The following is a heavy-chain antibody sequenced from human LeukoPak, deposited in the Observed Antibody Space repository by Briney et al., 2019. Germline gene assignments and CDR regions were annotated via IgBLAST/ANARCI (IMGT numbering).Heavy chain of an antibody. J-gene: IGHJ3*02. D-gene: IGHD5-24*01. CDR3: AKDMADGYNWLGDAFDI. V-gene: IGHV3-9*01. CDR1: GFTFDDYA. Sequence: GGSLRLSCAASGFTFDDYAMHWVRQAPGKGLEWVSGISWNSGSIGYADSVKGRFTISRDNAKNSLYLQMNSLRAEDTALYYCAKDMADGYNWLGDAFDIWGQGTMVTVSS. CDR2: ISWNSGSI.